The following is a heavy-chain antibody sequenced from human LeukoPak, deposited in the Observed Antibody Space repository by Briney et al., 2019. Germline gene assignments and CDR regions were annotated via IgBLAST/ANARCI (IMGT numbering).Heavy chain of an antibody. CDR1: GFTVSSNY. Sequence: PGGSLRLSCAASGFTVSSNYMIWVRQAPGKGLEWVSGMFVGGGTYYADSVKDRFAISRDNSKNTLYLQMNSLRLEDTAVYYCARSESSSSRRAFDVWGPGTMVTVSS. CDR3: ARSESSSSRRAFDV. V-gene: IGHV3-66*02. J-gene: IGHJ3*01. D-gene: IGHD6-6*01. CDR2: MFVGGGT.